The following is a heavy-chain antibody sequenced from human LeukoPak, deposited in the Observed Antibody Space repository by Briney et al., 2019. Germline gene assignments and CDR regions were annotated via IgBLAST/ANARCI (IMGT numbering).Heavy chain of an antibody. D-gene: IGHD3-9*01. CDR3: AREDYDILTGYPPTT. J-gene: IGHJ5*02. CDR1: GFTFSDYY. CDR2: ISSSGSTI. V-gene: IGHV3-11*01. Sequence: GGSLRLSCAASGFTFSDYYMSWIRQAPGKGLAWVSYISSSGSTIYYADSVKGRFTISRDNAKNSLYLQMNSLRAEDTAVYYCAREDYDILTGYPPTTWGQGTLVTVPS.